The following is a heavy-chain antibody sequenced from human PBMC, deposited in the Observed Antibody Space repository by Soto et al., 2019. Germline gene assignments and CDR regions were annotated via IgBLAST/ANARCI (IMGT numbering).Heavy chain of an antibody. CDR3: AKDQSRMAVLVPAAMSPPSYYYYYGMDV. Sequence: SLGLFCAASGYAFRGYNMHWVRVSPGKGMEWVAVISYDGSNKYYADSVKGRFTISRDNSKNTLYLQMNSLRAEDTAVYYCAKDQSRMAVLVPAAMSPPSYYYYYGMDVWGQGT. J-gene: IGHJ6*02. CDR2: ISYDGSNK. CDR1: GYAFRGYN. D-gene: IGHD2-2*01. V-gene: IGHV3-30-3*01.